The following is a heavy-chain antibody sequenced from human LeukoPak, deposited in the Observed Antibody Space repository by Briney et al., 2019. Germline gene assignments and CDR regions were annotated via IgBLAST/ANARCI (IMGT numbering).Heavy chain of an antibody. CDR3: ARGIRDTAVSVPTPFDY. V-gene: IGHV1-2*02. CDR1: GYTFTAYY. D-gene: IGHD6-19*01. CDR2: INPNSGGT. Sequence: ASVKVSCKASGYTFTAYYMHWVRQAPGQGLEWVGWINPNSGGTNYAQKFQGRVTMTRDTSISTAYMELSRLRSDDTAVYYYARGIRDTAVSVPTPFDYWGQGSLVTVSS. J-gene: IGHJ4*02.